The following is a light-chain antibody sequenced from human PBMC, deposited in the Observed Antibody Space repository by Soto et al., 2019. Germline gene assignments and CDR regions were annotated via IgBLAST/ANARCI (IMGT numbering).Light chain of an antibody. J-gene: IGLJ3*02. V-gene: IGLV4-69*01. CDR2: LNSDGSH. Sequence: QLVLTQSPSASASLGASVKLTCTLSRGHSSYAIAWHQQQPEKGPRYLMKLNSDGSHSKGDGIPDRFSGSSSGAERYLTISILQSEDEADYYCQTWGTGTLVFGGGTKLTVL. CDR3: QTWGTGTLV. CDR1: RGHSSYA.